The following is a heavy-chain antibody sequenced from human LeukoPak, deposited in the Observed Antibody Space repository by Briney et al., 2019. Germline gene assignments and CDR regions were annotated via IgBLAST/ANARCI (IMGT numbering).Heavy chain of an antibody. D-gene: IGHD3-16*01. CDR2: INPHSGVK. CDR3: ARGQFSYDYVWGATEFDY. J-gene: IGHJ4*02. CDR1: GYTFTDYY. V-gene: IGHV1-2*02. Sequence: ASVKVSCKASGYTFTDYYMHWVRQAPGQGLEWMGWINPHSGVKSHAQKFQGRVTMTRDTSITTTYMELSRLRFDDTAVYYCARGQFSYDYVWGATEFDYWGQGTLVTVSS.